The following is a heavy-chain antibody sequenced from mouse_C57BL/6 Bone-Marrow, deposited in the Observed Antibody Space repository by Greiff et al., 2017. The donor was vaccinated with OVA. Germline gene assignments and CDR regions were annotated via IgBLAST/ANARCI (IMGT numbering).Heavy chain of an antibody. J-gene: IGHJ3*01. Sequence: QVQLQQPGAELVKPGASVKLSCKASGYTFTSYWMQWVKQRPGQGLKWIGEIDPSDSYTNYNQKLKGKATLTVDTSSSTAYMQLSSLTSEDSAVYYCARGETGTVAYWGQGTLVTVSA. V-gene: IGHV1-50*01. D-gene: IGHD4-1*01. CDR1: GYTFTSYW. CDR2: IDPSDSYT. CDR3: ARGETGTVAY.